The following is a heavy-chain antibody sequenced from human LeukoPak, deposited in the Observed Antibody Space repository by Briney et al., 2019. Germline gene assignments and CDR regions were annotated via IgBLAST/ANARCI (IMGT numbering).Heavy chain of an antibody. V-gene: IGHV1-69*05. CDR1: GGTFSSYA. CDR3: AREKRKTYYYDSSGFDAFDI. Sequence: ASVKISCKASGGTFSSYAISWVRQAPGQGLEWMGRIIPIFGTANYAQKFQGRVTITTDESTSTAYMELSSLRSEDTAVYYCAREKRKTYYYDSSGFDAFDIWGQGTMVTVSS. J-gene: IGHJ3*02. D-gene: IGHD3-22*01. CDR2: IIPIFGTA.